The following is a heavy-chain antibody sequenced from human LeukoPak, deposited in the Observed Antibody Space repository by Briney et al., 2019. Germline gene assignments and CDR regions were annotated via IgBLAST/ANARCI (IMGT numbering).Heavy chain of an antibody. CDR1: GGTFSSYA. CDR2: IIPIFGTA. CDR3: ARVGKVTTEEYYFDY. V-gene: IGHV1-69*13. Sequence: SVKVSCKASGGTFSSYAISWVRQAPGQGLEWMGGIIPIFGTANYAQKFQGRVTITADESTSTAYMELSSLRSEDTAVYYCARVGKVTTEEYYFDYWGQGTLVTVSS. D-gene: IGHD1-14*01. J-gene: IGHJ4*02.